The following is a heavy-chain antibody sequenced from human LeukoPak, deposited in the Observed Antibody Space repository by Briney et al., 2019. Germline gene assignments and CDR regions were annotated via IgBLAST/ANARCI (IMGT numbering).Heavy chain of an antibody. D-gene: IGHD3-3*01. J-gene: IGHJ5*02. CDR3: ARRGYDFWSAPSWFDP. Sequence: GESLKISCKGSGYSFTSYWIGWVRQMPGKGLEWMGIIYPGDSDTRYSPSFQGQVTISADKSISTAYLQWSSLKASDTAMYYRARRGYDFWSAPSWFDPWGQGTLVTVSS. CDR1: GYSFTSYW. CDR2: IYPGDSDT. V-gene: IGHV5-51*01.